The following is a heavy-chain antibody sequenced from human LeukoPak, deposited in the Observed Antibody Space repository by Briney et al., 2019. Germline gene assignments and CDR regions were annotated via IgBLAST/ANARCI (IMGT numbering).Heavy chain of an antibody. Sequence: ASVKVSCKASGSTFSSYAISWVRQAPGQGLEWMGRIIPILGIANYAQKFQGRVTITADKSTSTAYMELSSLRSEDTAVYYCARDRIVVVVAATSWYFDLWGRGTLVTVSS. CDR1: GSTFSSYA. CDR3: ARDRIVVVVAATSWYFDL. D-gene: IGHD2-15*01. CDR2: IIPILGIA. J-gene: IGHJ2*01. V-gene: IGHV1-69*04.